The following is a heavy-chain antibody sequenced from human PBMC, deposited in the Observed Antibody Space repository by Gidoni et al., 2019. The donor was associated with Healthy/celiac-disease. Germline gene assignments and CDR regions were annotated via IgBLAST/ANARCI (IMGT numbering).Heavy chain of an antibody. CDR2: ISSSSSTI. D-gene: IGHD3-10*01. Sequence: EVQLVESGGGLVQPGGSLRLSCAASGFTFSSYSMNWVRQAPGKGLEWVSYISSSSSTIYYADSVKGRFTISRDNAKNSLYLQMNSLRAEDTAVYYCAREGITMVRGVTPRYYYYMDVWGKGTTVTVSS. J-gene: IGHJ6*03. CDR3: AREGITMVRGVTPRYYYYMDV. V-gene: IGHV3-48*01. CDR1: GFTFSSYS.